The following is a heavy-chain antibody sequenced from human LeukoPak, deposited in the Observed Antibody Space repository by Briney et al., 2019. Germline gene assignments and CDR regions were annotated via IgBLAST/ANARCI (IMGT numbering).Heavy chain of an antibody. Sequence: AGGSLRLSSAASGFTCSSYSMNWVRQAPGKGLEWVSSISSSSSYIYYADSVKGRFTISRDNAKNSLYLQMNSLRAEDTAVYYCARVSGGMEYYYYMDVWGKGTTVTVSS. D-gene: IGHD1-26*01. CDR3: ARVSGGMEYYYYMDV. CDR2: ISSSSSYI. V-gene: IGHV3-21*01. J-gene: IGHJ6*03. CDR1: GFTCSSYS.